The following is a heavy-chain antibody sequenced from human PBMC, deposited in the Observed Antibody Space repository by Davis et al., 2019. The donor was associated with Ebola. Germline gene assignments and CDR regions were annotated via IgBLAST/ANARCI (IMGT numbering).Heavy chain of an antibody. CDR3: ARGDYGDYGFQH. D-gene: IGHD4-17*01. V-gene: IGHV1-69*05. CDR2: IIPIFGTA. Sequence: SVKVSCKASGGTFSSYAISWVRQAPGQGLEWMGGIIPIFGTANYAQKFQGRVTMTRDTSTSTVYMELSSLRSEDTAVYYCARGDYGDYGFQHWGQGTLVTVSS. J-gene: IGHJ1*01. CDR1: GGTFSSYA.